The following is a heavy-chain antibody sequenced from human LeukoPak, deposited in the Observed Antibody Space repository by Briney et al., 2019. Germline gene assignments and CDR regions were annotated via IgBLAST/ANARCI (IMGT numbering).Heavy chain of an antibody. D-gene: IGHD1-1*01. CDR2: IKQDGSEK. J-gene: IGHJ4*02. CDR1: GFTFSKYW. V-gene: IGHV3-7*01. Sequence: PGGSLRLSCAASGFTFSKYWMSWVRQAPGKGLEWVANIKQDGSEKYFVDSVRGRFIISRDNAENSLYLQMNSLRAEDTAIYYCVRDGRPLDYXXQGTXVTVSX. CDR3: VRDGRPLDY.